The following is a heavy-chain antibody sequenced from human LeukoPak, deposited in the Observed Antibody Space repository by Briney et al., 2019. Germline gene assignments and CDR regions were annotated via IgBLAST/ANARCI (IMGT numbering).Heavy chain of an antibody. D-gene: IGHD6-19*01. CDR3: AKDGSSYGAVATNFDY. CDR2: IRYDGSNK. Sequence: PGGSLRLSCAASGFTFSSYGMHWVRQAPGKGLEWVAFIRYDGSNKYYADSVKGRFTISRDNSKNTLYLQMNSLRAEDTAVYYCAKDGSSYGAVATNFDYWGQGTLVTVSS. CDR1: GFTFSSYG. J-gene: IGHJ4*02. V-gene: IGHV3-30*02.